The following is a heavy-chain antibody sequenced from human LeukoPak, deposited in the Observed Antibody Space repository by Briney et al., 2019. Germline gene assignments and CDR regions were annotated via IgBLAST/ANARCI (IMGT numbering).Heavy chain of an antibody. J-gene: IGHJ4*02. CDR1: GFTFSSYG. CDR2: IWYDGSNK. Sequence: PGRSLRLSCAASGFTFSSYGMHWVRQAPGKGLEWVAVIWYDGSNKYYADSVKGRFTISRDNSKNTLYLQMNSLRAEDTAVYYCARAAYSSGWYIADYWGQGTLVTVSS. CDR3: ARAAYSSGWYIADY. D-gene: IGHD6-19*01. V-gene: IGHV3-33*01.